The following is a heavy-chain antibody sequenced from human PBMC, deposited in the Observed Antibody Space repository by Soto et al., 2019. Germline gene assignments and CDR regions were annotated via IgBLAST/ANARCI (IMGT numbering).Heavy chain of an antibody. D-gene: IGHD6-13*01. CDR2: IYYSGST. V-gene: IGHV4-59*01. J-gene: IGHJ4*02. Sequence: SETLSLTCTFSGCSISSYYWSWIRQPPGKGLEWIGYIYYSGSTNYNPSLKSRVTISVDTSKNQFSLKLSSVTAADTAVYYCARADSSSWYMAFDYWGQGALVTVSS. CDR3: ARADSSSWYMAFDY. CDR1: GCSISSYY.